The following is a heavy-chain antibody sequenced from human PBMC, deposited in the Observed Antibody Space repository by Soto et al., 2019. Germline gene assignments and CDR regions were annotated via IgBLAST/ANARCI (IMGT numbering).Heavy chain of an antibody. CDR3: ARGRCFSTWPNAFDI. Sequence: QVQLVQSGAEVKKPGASVKVSCKASGYTFTSYYMHWVRQAPGQGLEWMGIINPSDGGASYAQTFQGKITITRDTSTSTGYMELTRLRSEDTALYYCARGRCFSTWPNAFDIWGQGTTVTVS. J-gene: IGHJ3*02. D-gene: IGHD2-2*01. CDR2: INPSDGGA. V-gene: IGHV1-46*01. CDR1: GYTFTSYY.